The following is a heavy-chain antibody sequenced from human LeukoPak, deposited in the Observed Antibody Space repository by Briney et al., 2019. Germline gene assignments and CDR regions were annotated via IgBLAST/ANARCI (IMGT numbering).Heavy chain of an antibody. V-gene: IGHV3-53*01. J-gene: IGHJ4*02. D-gene: IGHD1-26*01. CDR2: IYSGSNT. CDR1: GFTVSSNY. CDR3: ARNSGSYRGIFDY. Sequence: GGSLRLSCAASGFTVSSNYMSWVRQAPGKGLEWVSVIYSGSNTDYAGSVKGRFTISRDNSKNTLYLQMNSLRAEDTAVYYCARNSGSYRGIFDYWGQGTLVTVSS.